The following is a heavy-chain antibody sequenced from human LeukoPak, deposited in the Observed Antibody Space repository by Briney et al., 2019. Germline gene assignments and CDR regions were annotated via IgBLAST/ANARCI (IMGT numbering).Heavy chain of an antibody. CDR2: IRCDGSNK. CDR3: AKDPTYCSSTSCRGIFDY. J-gene: IGHJ4*02. D-gene: IGHD2-2*01. CDR1: GFTFSSYG. V-gene: IGHV3-30*02. Sequence: GGSLRLSCAASGFTFSSYGMHWVRQAPGKGLEWVAFIRCDGSNKYYADSVKGRFTISRDNSKNALYLQRNSLRAEDTAVYYCAKDPTYCSSTSCRGIFDYGGQGTLVTVS.